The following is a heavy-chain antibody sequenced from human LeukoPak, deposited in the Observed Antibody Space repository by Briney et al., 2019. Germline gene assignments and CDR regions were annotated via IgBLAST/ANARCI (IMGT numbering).Heavy chain of an antibody. V-gene: IGHV3-48*03. D-gene: IGHD3-9*01. CDR2: ISSSGSTI. CDR3: ARVLRYFDWLSATLDY. J-gene: IGHJ4*02. Sequence: GGSLRLSCAASGFTFTIYEMNWVRHPPGKWLEWVSYISSSGSTIYYADSVKGRFTISRDNAKNSLYLQMNSLRAEDTAVYYCARVLRYFDWLSATLDYWGQGTLVTVSS. CDR1: GFTFTIYE.